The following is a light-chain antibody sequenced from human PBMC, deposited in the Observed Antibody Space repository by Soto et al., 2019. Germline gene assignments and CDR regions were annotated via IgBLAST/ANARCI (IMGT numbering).Light chain of an antibody. J-gene: IGKJ4*01. CDR1: QSINSW. CDR3: QQYNSYPLT. Sequence: DIQMTQSPSALSASVGDRVTITCRASQSINSWLAWYQQKSGKAPKLLIYKASSLESGVPSRFSGGGSGTEFTLIISSLQPDDFATYYCQQYNSYPLTFGGGTKVEIK. V-gene: IGKV1-5*03. CDR2: KAS.